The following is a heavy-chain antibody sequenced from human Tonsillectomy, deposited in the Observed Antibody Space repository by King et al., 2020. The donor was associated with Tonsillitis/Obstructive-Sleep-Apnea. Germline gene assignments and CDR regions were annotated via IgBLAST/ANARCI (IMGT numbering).Heavy chain of an antibody. Sequence: VQLQESGPGLVKPSGTLSLTCTVSGGSITSHYWGWIRQPPGKGLEWIGHISDSGGTNSNPSLKSRVTISVDTSKNQFSLKLTPVTAADTAVDYCARGRWDITGTQFDPWGQGTLVTVSS. CDR1: GGSITSHY. J-gene: IGHJ5*02. CDR3: ARGRWDITGTQFDP. CDR2: ISDSGGT. D-gene: IGHD1-7*01. V-gene: IGHV4-59*11.